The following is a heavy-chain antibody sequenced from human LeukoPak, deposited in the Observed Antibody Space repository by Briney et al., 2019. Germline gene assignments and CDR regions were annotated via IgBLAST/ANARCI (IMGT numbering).Heavy chain of an antibody. Sequence: GESLKITCQGSEYSFATYWIAWLRQMPGKGLEWMGIIYPSDSDTRYSPSFQGQVTISADKSIKTAYLQWSSLKASDTAMYYCASPRSGVGPYDSSDPYAFDIWGQGTMVTVSS. CDR3: ASPRSGVGPYDSSDPYAFDI. CDR2: IYPSDSDT. V-gene: IGHV5-51*01. CDR1: EYSFATYW. J-gene: IGHJ3*02. D-gene: IGHD3-22*01.